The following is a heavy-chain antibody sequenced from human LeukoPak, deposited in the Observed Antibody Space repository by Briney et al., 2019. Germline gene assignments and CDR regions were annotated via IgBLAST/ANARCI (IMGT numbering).Heavy chain of an antibody. J-gene: IGHJ4*02. CDR1: GFTVSSNY. V-gene: IGHV3-66*01. Sequence: GGSLRLSCAASGFTVSSNYMSWVRQAPGKGLEWVSVIYSGGSTYYADSVKGRFTISRDNSKNTLYLQMNSLRAEDTAVYYCAREGSDYYESSGYYGYWGQGTLVTVSS. CDR2: IYSGGST. CDR3: AREGSDYYESSGYYGY. D-gene: IGHD3-22*01.